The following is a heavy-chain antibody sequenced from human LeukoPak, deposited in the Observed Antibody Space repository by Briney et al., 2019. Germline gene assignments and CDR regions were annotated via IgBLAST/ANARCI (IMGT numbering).Heavy chain of an antibody. CDR2: INAKIGDT. D-gene: IGHD6-13*01. J-gene: IGHJ4*02. CDR1: GYTFSDYY. CDR3: AKDITSSWYPLDN. Sequence: ASVKVSCKASGYTFSDYYMHWVRQAPGQGLEWMGRINAKIGDTNYAQKFQDRGTMTRNTSIRTDYMELSRLRSDDTAVYYCAKDITSSWYPLDNWGQGTLVTVSS. V-gene: IGHV1-2*06.